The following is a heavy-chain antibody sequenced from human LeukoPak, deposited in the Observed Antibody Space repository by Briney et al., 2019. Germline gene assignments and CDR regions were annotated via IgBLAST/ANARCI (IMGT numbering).Heavy chain of an antibody. CDR2: VYYTGKS. CDR3: VTRDAGWNYFDY. CDR1: GGSIDSHC. J-gene: IGHJ4*02. D-gene: IGHD6-19*01. Sequence: PAETLSLTCAISGGSIDSHCCGWVRQPPGKALQRLGNVYYTGKSSYNPSLRSRVTISLDTSKNHLSLNFTCALATATAIYYCVTRDAGWNYFDYWGQGILVTVSS. V-gene: IGHV4-59*08.